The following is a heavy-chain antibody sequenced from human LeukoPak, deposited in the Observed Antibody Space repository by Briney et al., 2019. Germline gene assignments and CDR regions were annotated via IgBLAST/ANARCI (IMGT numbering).Heavy chain of an antibody. CDR2: IIPIFGTA. Sequence: GASVKVSCKASGGTFISYAISWVRQAPGQGLEWMGRIIPIFGTANYAQKFQGRVTITTDESTSTAYMELSSLRSEDTAVYYCARTGYTAMAPVSDDYWGQGTLVTVSS. D-gene: IGHD5-18*01. J-gene: IGHJ4*02. CDR3: ARTGYTAMAPVSDDY. CDR1: GGTFISYA. V-gene: IGHV1-69*05.